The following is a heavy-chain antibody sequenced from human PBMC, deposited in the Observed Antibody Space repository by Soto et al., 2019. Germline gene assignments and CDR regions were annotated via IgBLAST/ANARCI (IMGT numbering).Heavy chain of an antibody. D-gene: IGHD3-10*02. CDR1: GFIFRDYY. CDR3: ARAWRIETFGLITMSKGMDV. V-gene: IGHV3-11*01. Sequence: QVQLVESGGGLVKPGGSLTLSCAASGFIFRDYYISWIRQAPGKGLEWISCSSNRDRSTYYADSVTDRFTISKDNAKNLVYLHMNTLRVEDTAVYYCARAWRIETFGLITMSKGMDVWGQGTTVTVSS. CDR2: SSNRDRST. J-gene: IGHJ6*02.